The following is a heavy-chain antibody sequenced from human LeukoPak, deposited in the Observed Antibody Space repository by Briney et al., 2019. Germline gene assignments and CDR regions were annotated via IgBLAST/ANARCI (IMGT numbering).Heavy chain of an antibody. J-gene: IGHJ4*02. CDR3: ARDQLYYYDSGGTFDY. CDR1: GGSFSGYY. V-gene: IGHV4-34*01. D-gene: IGHD3-22*01. Sequence: PETLSLTCAVYGGSFSGYYWSWIRQPPGKGLEWLGEINHSGSTNYNPSLKSRVTISVDTSKNQFSLKLSSVTAADTAVYYCARDQLYYYDSGGTFDYWGQGTLVTVSS. CDR2: INHSGST.